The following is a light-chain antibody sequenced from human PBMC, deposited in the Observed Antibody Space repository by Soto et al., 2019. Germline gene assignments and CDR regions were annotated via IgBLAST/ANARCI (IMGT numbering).Light chain of an antibody. CDR3: ISFTRSSTLV. V-gene: IGLV2-14*01. CDR2: EVT. J-gene: IGLJ1*01. Sequence: QSVLTQPASVSGSPGQSITISCTGTSSDVGAYNHVSWYQQHPGKAPKLIIYEVTDRPSGVSNRFSGSKSGNTASLTISGLQAEDEADYYCISFTRSSTLVFGAGTKLTVL. CDR1: SSDVGAYNH.